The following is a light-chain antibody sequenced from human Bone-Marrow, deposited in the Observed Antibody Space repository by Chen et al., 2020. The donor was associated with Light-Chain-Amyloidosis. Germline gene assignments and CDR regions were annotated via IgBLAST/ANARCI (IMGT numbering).Light chain of an antibody. Sequence: SYELTQPPSVSVSPGQTARITCSGDDLPTKYAYWYQQKPGQAPVLVIHRDTERPSGISERFSGSSSGTTATVTISGVQAADEADYHCQSADSSGTYEVIFGGGTKLTVL. J-gene: IGLJ2*01. CDR1: DLPTKY. CDR3: QSADSSGTYEVI. CDR2: RDT. V-gene: IGLV3-25*03.